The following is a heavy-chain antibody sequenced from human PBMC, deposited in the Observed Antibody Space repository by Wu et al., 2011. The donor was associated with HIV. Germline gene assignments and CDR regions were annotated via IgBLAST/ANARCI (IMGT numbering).Heavy chain of an antibody. CDR2: IIPNSGTT. Sequence: QVQLVQSGAEVMKPGASVKLSCKTSGFTFTTFYVNWVRQAPGQGLEWMGGIIPNSGTTNYARKFQGRVTISADKSTSTAYIEVRSLRSEDTSVYYCAGDLGGDEDTWGQGTLVTVSS. V-gene: IGHV1-69*06. J-gene: IGHJ5*02. D-gene: IGHD2-21*01. CDR1: GFTFTTFY. CDR3: AGDLGGDEDT.